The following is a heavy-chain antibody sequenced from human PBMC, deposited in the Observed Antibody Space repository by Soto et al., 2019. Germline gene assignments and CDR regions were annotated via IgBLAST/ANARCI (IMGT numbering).Heavy chain of an antibody. CDR1: GYSFASYW. V-gene: IGHV5-51*01. D-gene: IGHD6-6*01. J-gene: IGHJ6*02. CDR2: IYPGDSDT. CDR3: ARNRSFTLGFYYDGMDV. Sequence: PGESLKISCHGSGYSFASYWIGWVRQMPGKDLEWMGIIYPGDSDTRYSPSFQGQVTISADKSLRTAYLQWTSLKASDTALYYCARNRSFTLGFYYDGMDVWGQGTTVTVYS.